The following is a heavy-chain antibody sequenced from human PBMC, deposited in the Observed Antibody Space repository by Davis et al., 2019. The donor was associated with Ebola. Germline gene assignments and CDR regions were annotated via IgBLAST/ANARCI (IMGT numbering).Heavy chain of an antibody. V-gene: IGHV3-43*01. CDR1: GFIFADNT. D-gene: IGHD1-26*01. Sequence: PGGSLRLSCAASGFIFADNTMHWVRHAPGKGPEWVSLVSWVGGSTYYADSVKGRFTISRDNSKNSLYLQMNSLRTEDTALYYCVSGPFDYWGPGTLVTVSS. CDR2: VSWVGGST. J-gene: IGHJ4*02. CDR3: VSGPFDY.